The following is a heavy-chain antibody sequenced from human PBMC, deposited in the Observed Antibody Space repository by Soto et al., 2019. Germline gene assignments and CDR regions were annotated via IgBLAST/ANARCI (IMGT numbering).Heavy chain of an antibody. CDR3: AKDSISYNGIYDAFDV. CDR2: IGGGDDI. Sequence: VQLLESGGGLVQPGGSLRLSCEASGFTFSNYAMAWVRQAPGEGPEWVSTIGGGDDIFYAEAVKGRFIISRDDSRSTMYQQMDNLRVEDTAIYFCAKDSISYNGIYDAFDVWGQGTVVTVSS. D-gene: IGHD3-3*02. CDR1: GFTFSNYA. V-gene: IGHV3-23*01. J-gene: IGHJ3*01.